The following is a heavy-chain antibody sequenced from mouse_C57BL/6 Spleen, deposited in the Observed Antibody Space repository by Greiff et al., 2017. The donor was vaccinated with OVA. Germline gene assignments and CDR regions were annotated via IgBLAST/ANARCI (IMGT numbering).Heavy chain of an antibody. CDR1: GYSITSGYY. Sequence: ESGPGLVKPSQSLSLTCSVTGYSITSGYYWNWIRQFPGNKLEWMGYISYDGSNNYNPSLKNRISITRDTSKNQFFLKLNSVTTEDTATYYCARVGKGYFDYWGQGTTLTVSS. V-gene: IGHV3-6*01. J-gene: IGHJ2*01. CDR2: ISYDGSN. CDR3: ARVGKGYFDY.